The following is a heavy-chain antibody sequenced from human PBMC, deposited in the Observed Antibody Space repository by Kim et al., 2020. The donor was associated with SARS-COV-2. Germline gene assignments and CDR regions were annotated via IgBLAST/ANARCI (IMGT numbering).Heavy chain of an antibody. V-gene: IGHV3-7*03. Sequence: DSVKGRFTISRDNAKNSLYLQMNSLRAEDTAVYYCSSQQWLVGLSYYFDYWGQGTLVTVSS. CDR3: SSQQWLVGLSYYFDY. D-gene: IGHD6-19*01. J-gene: IGHJ4*02.